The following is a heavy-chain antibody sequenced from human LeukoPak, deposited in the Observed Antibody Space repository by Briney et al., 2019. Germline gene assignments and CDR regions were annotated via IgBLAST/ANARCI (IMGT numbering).Heavy chain of an antibody. V-gene: IGHV3-48*01. Sequence: GGSLRLSCAASGFTFSYYSMTWVRQAPGKGLEWVSYIDSSSATTYYADSVKGRFIISRDNAKNSLFLQINSLRAEDTAVHYCAGSTVWSGIFQYWGQGTLVTVSS. CDR2: IDSSSATT. D-gene: IGHD3-3*01. CDR3: AGSTVWSGIFQY. CDR1: GFTFSYYS. J-gene: IGHJ1*01.